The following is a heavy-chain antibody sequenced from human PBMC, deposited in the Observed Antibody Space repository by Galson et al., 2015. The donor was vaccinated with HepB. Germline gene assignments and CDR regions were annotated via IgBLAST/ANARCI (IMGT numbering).Heavy chain of an antibody. CDR3: ARGPYYYDSSGYLVVYYYYYGMDV. D-gene: IGHD3-22*01. J-gene: IGHJ6*02. CDR1: GDSVSSNSAA. V-gene: IGHV6-1*01. Sequence: CAISGDSVSSNSAAWNWIRQSPSRGLEWLGRTYYRSKWYNDYAVSVKSRITINPDTSKNQFSLQLNSVTPEDTAVYYCARGPYYYDSSGYLVVYYYYYGMDVWGQGTTVTVSS. CDR2: TYYRSKWYN.